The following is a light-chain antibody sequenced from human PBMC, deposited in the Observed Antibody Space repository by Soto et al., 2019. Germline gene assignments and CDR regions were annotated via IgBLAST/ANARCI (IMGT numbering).Light chain of an antibody. Sequence: QSVLTQSSSASASLGSSVVLTCALSSGLSNYIIAWHQQQPGKAPRYLMKVEGGGGYNKGSGVPDRFSGSSSGPDRYLTISNLQSEDEADYYCETWDNNFRAFGGGTKVTVL. J-gene: IGLJ3*02. CDR2: VEGGGGY. CDR3: ETWDNNFRA. CDR1: SGLSNYI. V-gene: IGLV4-60*03.